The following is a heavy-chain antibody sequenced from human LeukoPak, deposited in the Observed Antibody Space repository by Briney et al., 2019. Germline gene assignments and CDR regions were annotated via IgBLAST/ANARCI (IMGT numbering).Heavy chain of an antibody. Sequence: SQTLSLTCTVSVGSISSGNYYYSWIRQSAGKGMEWIGNIYMSGSTRYNPSLMSRVAMSVDTSKNQFSLKISSATAADTAVYYCARDWGIAAATPYYFDPWGQGILVTVSS. CDR3: ARDWGIAAATPYYFDP. J-gene: IGHJ4*02. CDR2: IYMSGST. CDR1: VGSISSGNYY. D-gene: IGHD6-13*01. V-gene: IGHV4-61*09.